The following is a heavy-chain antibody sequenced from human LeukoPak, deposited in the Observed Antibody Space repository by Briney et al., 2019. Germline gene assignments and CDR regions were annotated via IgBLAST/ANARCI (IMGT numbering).Heavy chain of an antibody. CDR3: ARALFYYDSSGEDY. J-gene: IGHJ4*02. Sequence: GASVNVSCKASGYTFTSYGISWVRQAPGQGLEWMGWISAYNGNTNYAQKLQGRVTMTTDTSTSTAYMELRSLRSDDTAVYYCARALFYYDSSGEDYWGQGTLVTVSS. CDR2: ISAYNGNT. V-gene: IGHV1-18*01. D-gene: IGHD3-22*01. CDR1: GYTFTSYG.